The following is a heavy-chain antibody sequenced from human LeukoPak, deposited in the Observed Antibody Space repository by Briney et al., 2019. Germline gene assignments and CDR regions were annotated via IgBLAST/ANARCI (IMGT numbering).Heavy chain of an antibody. CDR2: ISGSGGST. Sequence: PGGSLRLSCAASGFTFSSYAMSWVRQAPGKGLKWASAISGSGGSTYYADSVKGRFTISRDNSKNTLYLQMNSLRAEDTAVYYCARTYGSGSYYNSYFDYWGQGTLVTVSS. D-gene: IGHD3-10*01. CDR1: GFTFSSYA. CDR3: ARTYGSGSYYNSYFDY. V-gene: IGHV3-23*01. J-gene: IGHJ4*02.